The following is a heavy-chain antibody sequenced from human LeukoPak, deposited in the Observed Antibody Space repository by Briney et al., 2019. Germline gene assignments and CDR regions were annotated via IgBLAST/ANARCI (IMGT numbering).Heavy chain of an antibody. CDR2: INWNGGST. J-gene: IGHJ4*02. V-gene: IGHV3-20*04. Sequence: GGSLRLSCAASGFTFDDYGMSWVRQAPGKGLEWVSGINWNGGSTGYADSVKGRFTISRDNAKNSLYPQMNSLRAEDTALYYCARELGDGYILFYFDYWGQGTLVTVSS. CDR3: ARELGDGYILFYFDY. D-gene: IGHD5-24*01. CDR1: GFTFDDYG.